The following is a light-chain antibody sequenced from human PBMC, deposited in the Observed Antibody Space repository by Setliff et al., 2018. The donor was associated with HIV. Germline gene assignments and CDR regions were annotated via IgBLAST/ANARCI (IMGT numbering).Light chain of an antibody. Sequence: QSALTQPRSVSESPGQSVTFSCTGSSSDVGAYNYVSWYQQHPGKAPKLIIYDVTKRPSGVPDRFSGSKSGDTASLTISGLQSEDEADYYCCSYAGTYTYIFGAGTKVTVL. J-gene: IGLJ1*01. CDR3: CSYAGTYTYI. V-gene: IGLV2-11*01. CDR1: SSDVGAYNY. CDR2: DVT.